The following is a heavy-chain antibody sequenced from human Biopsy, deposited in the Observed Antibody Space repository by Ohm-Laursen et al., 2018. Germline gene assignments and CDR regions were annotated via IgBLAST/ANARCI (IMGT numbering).Heavy chain of an antibody. CDR2: VDWDDYK. J-gene: IGHJ6*02. V-gene: IGHV2-70*16. CDR3: ARTPILIVSAGLVYRHRGHLQGMDV. D-gene: IGHD6-13*01. Sequence: TQTLTLTCSFSGFSLSARGMCVSWIRQAPGKALEWLARVDWDDYKVYSASLQTKLSISKDTSNDQVVLTVNNVDPADTATYYCARTPILIVSAGLVYRHRGHLQGMDVWGQGIAVTVS. CDR1: GFSLSARGMC.